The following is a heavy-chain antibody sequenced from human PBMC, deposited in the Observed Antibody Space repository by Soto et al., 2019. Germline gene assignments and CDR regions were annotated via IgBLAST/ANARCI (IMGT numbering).Heavy chain of an antibody. CDR3: ARDGGLIGDFWSGYSQTFDY. J-gene: IGHJ4*02. D-gene: IGHD3-3*01. Sequence: GGSLGLACAASGFTLVGYGMSWVRQAPGKGLEWVANIKQDGSEKYYVDSVKGRFTISRDSAKNSLYLQMNSLRAEDTAVYYCARDGGLIGDFWSGYSQTFDYWGQGTLVTVSS. CDR1: GFTLVGYG. V-gene: IGHV3-7*01. CDR2: IKQDGSEK.